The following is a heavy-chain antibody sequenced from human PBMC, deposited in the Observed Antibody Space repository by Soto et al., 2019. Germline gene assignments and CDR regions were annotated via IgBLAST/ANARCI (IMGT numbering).Heavy chain of an antibody. Sequence: EVQLVESGGGLVKPGGSLRLSCEASGFTFSDYSMNCVRQAPGKGLEWVSSITGSSSYIYYADSVKGRFTISRDNAKNSLYLQMNSLRAEDTAVYYCARDRKYNWNYDWFDPWGQGTLVTVSS. D-gene: IGHD1-7*01. J-gene: IGHJ5*02. CDR3: ARDRKYNWNYDWFDP. CDR1: GFTFSDYS. V-gene: IGHV3-21*01. CDR2: ITGSSSYI.